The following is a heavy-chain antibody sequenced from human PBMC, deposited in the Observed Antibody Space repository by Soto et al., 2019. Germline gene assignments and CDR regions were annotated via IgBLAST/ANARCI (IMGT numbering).Heavy chain of an antibody. CDR3: ARDPGGATGFDP. CDR2: MSTYTGDT. J-gene: IGHJ5*02. CDR1: GYSFTVYG. Sequence: QVRLVQSGAEVKRPGASVKVSCKTYGYSFTVYGISWVRQAPGQGLEWMGWMSTYTGDTNYARKFRGRVTMTTDIYASTASMELRGLTSDDTAVYYCARDPGGATGFDPWGQGTPVIVST. D-gene: IGHD3-10*01. V-gene: IGHV1-18*01.